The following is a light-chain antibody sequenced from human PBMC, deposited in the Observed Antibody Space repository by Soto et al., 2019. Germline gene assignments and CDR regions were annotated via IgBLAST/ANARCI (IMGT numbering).Light chain of an antibody. CDR1: SSNIGADFD. CDR3: QSYDRSLSGV. Sequence: QSVQRQPPSVSWAPGHRITISCTGSSSNIGADFDVYWYQQLPGAAPKLLIYGNTIRPSGVPDRFSGSKSGTSASLAITGLQAEDEADYYCQSYDRSLSGVFGTGTKVTAL. J-gene: IGLJ1*01. CDR2: GNT. V-gene: IGLV1-40*01.